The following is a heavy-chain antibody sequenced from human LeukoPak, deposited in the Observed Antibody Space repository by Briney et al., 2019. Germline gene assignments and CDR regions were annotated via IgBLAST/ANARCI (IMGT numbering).Heavy chain of an antibody. J-gene: IGHJ4*02. CDR2: INVGNGDT. V-gene: IGHV1-3*01. D-gene: IGHD1-1*01. CDR1: GYTFTNYV. Sequence: ASVKVSCKASGYTFTNYVMYWVRRAPGQRLEWMGWINVGNGDTKYSQKFQGRVTIARDTSASTAYMELSSLRSEDTAVYYCARDRGGTGDFDYWGQGTLVTVSS. CDR3: ARDRGGTGDFDY.